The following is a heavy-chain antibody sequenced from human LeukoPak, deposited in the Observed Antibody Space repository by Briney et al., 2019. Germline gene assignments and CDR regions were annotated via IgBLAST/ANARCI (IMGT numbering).Heavy chain of an antibody. Sequence: GASVKVSCKASGGTFSNYAISWVRQAPGQGLEWMGGIIPIFGTANYAQKFQGRVTITADESTSTAYMELSSLRSEDTAVYYCASSRLGSQWLRLFDYWGQGTQVTVSS. CDR1: GGTFSNYA. J-gene: IGHJ4*02. CDR2: IIPIFGTA. CDR3: ASSRLGSQWLRLFDY. D-gene: IGHD5-12*01. V-gene: IGHV1-69*13.